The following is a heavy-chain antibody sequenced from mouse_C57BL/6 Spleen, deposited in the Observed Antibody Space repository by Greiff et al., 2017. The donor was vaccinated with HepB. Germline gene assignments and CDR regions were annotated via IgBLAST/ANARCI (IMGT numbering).Heavy chain of an antibody. CDR1: GFTFTDYY. V-gene: IGHV7-3*01. Sequence: EVKLEESGGGLVQPGGSLSLSCAASGFTFTDYYMSWVRQPPGKALEWVGFIRNKANGYTTEYSASVKGRFTISRDNSQSILYLQMHALRAEDSATYYCARFHWDYAMDYWGQGTSVTVSS. CDR3: ARFHWDYAMDY. D-gene: IGHD4-1*01. J-gene: IGHJ4*01. CDR2: IRNKANGYTT.